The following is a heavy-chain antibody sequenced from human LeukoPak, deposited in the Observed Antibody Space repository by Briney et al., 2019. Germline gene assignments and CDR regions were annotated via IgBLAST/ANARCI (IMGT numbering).Heavy chain of an antibody. CDR2: ITSGFTP. Sequence: GGSLSLSCAASGLTFSDYAMSWFRQAPGKGLEWVSGITSGFTPHYADSVKGRFTISRDNSKNTFHLQLNSLRAEDTAVYYCAKDYSDSKVADVFFEYWGQGTLVTVSS. V-gene: IGHV3-23*01. CDR1: GLTFSDYA. D-gene: IGHD2-15*01. CDR3: AKDYSDSKVADVFFEY. J-gene: IGHJ4*02.